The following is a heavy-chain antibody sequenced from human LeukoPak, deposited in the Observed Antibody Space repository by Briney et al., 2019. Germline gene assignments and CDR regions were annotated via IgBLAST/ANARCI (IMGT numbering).Heavy chain of an antibody. CDR1: GYTFTGYY. Sequence: ASVKVSCKASGYTFTGYYMHWVRQAPGQGLEWMGWINPNSGGTNYAQKFQGRVTMTRDTSISTAYMELSRLRSDDTAVYYCARERTLTSCYDYWGQGTLVTVSP. D-gene: IGHD2-15*01. CDR3: ARERTLTSCYDY. CDR2: INPNSGGT. J-gene: IGHJ4*02. V-gene: IGHV1-2*02.